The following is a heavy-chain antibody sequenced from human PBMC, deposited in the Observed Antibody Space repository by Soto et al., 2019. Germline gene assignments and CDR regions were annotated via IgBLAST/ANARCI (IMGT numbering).Heavy chain of an antibody. Sequence: QVQLVQSGAEVKKPGASVKVSCKASGYTFTSYGISWVRQAPGQGLEWMGWISAYNGNTNYAQKLQGRVTMTTDTPTSTAYMELRSLRSDDTAVYYCAIGRITIFGVVIDNYMDVWGKGTTVTVSS. V-gene: IGHV1-18*01. CDR1: GYTFTSYG. J-gene: IGHJ6*03. CDR2: ISAYNGNT. D-gene: IGHD3-3*01. CDR3: AIGRITIFGVVIDNYMDV.